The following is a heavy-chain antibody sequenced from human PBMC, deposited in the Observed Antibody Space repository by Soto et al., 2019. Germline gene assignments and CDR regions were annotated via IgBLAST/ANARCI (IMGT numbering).Heavy chain of an antibody. CDR2: IIPIFGTA. J-gene: IGHJ4*02. CDR1: GGTFSSYA. D-gene: IGHD6-13*01. Sequence: SVKVSCKASGGTFSSYAISWVRQAPGQGLEWMGGIIPIFGTANYAQKFQGRVTITADKSTSTAYMELSSLRSEDTAVYYCARSSPPGSSSHTQFDYWGQGTLVTVSS. CDR3: ARSSPPGSSSHTQFDY. V-gene: IGHV1-69*06.